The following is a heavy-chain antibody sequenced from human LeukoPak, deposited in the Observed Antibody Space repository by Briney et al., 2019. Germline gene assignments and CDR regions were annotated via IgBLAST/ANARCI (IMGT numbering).Heavy chain of an antibody. CDR2: INHSGST. CDR1: GGSFSGYY. D-gene: IGHD6-19*01. V-gene: IGHV4-34*01. J-gene: IGHJ4*02. Sequence: SETLSLTCAVYGGSFSGYYWSWIRQPPGKGLEWIGEINHSGSTNYNPSLKSRVTISVDTSKNQFSLKLSSVTAADTAVYYCARGLYSSGCDYWGQGTLVTVSS. CDR3: ARGLYSSGCDY.